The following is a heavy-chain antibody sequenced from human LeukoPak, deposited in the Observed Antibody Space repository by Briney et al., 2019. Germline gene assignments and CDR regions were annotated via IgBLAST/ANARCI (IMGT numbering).Heavy chain of an antibody. CDR3: ARALTGYSSSDNYFDY. Sequence: SETLSLTCTVSGGSISSYYWSWIRQPPGKGLEWIGYIYYSGSTNYNPSLKSRVTISVDTSKNQFSLKLSSVTAADTAVYYCARALTGYSSSDNYFDYWGQGTLVTVSS. V-gene: IGHV4-59*01. D-gene: IGHD6-13*01. CDR1: GGSISSYY. CDR2: IYYSGST. J-gene: IGHJ4*02.